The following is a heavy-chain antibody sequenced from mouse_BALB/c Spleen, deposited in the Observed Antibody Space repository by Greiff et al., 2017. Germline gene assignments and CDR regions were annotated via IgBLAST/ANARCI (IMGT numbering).Heavy chain of an antibody. Sequence: QVQLQQPGAELVRPGASVKLSCKASGYTFTSYWINWVKQRPGQGLEWIGNIYPSDSYTNYNQKFKDKATLTVDKSSSTAYMQLSSPTSEDSAVYYCTREEDGNYGGYFDVWGAGTTVTVSA. CDR2: IYPSDSYT. CDR3: TREEDGNYGGYFDV. CDR1: GYTFTSYW. J-gene: IGHJ1*01. V-gene: IGHV1-69*02. D-gene: IGHD2-1*01.